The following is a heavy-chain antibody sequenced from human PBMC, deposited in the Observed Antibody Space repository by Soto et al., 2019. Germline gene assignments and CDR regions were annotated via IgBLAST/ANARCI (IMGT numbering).Heavy chain of an antibody. CDR2: IIPILGIA. CDR3: ASRDCSGGSCEVIFFDY. Sequence: ASVKVSCKASGGTFSSYTISWVRQAPGQGLEWMGRIIPILGIANYAQKFQGRVTITADKSTSTAYMELSSLRSEDTAVYYCASRDCSGGSCEVIFFDYWGQGTLVTVSS. J-gene: IGHJ4*02. V-gene: IGHV1-69*02. D-gene: IGHD2-15*01. CDR1: GGTFSSYT.